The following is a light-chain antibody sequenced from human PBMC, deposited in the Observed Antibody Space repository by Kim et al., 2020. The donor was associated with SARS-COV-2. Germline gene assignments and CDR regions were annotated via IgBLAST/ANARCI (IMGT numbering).Light chain of an antibody. V-gene: IGLV3-19*01. Sequence: SSELTQDPAVSVALGQTVKITCQGDSLRSYYASWYQQKPGQAPILVIYGRNNRPSGIPDRFPGSSSVNTASLTITGAQAEDEADYYCNSRDSTGKRWVFG. J-gene: IGLJ1*01. CDR2: GRN. CDR1: SLRSYY. CDR3: NSRDSTGKRWV.